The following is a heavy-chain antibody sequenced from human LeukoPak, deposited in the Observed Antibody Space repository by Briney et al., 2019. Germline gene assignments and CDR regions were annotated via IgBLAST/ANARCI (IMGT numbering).Heavy chain of an antibody. D-gene: IGHD2-21*01. V-gene: IGHV4-39*07. CDR1: GGSISSSSYY. CDR2: IYYSGST. J-gene: IGHJ4*02. CDR3: ARDPVASTMVDY. Sequence: SETLSLTCTVSGGSISSSSYYWGWIRQPPGKGLEWIGSIYYSGSTYYNPSLKSRVTISVDTSKNQFSLKLSSVTAADTAVYYCARDPVASTMVDYWGQGTLVTVSS.